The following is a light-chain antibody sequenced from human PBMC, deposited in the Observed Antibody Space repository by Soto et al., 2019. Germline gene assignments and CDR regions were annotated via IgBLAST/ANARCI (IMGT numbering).Light chain of an antibody. J-gene: IGKJ5*01. CDR2: GAS. Sequence: EIVMTQSPATLSVSPVERATLSCMASQSVSSNLSWYQQKPGQAPRLLIYGASNRATGIPARFSGSGSGTDFTLTISSLEPEDFAVYYCQQRSNWPGTFGQGTRLEIK. V-gene: IGKV3-11*01. CDR3: QQRSNWPGT. CDR1: QSVSSN.